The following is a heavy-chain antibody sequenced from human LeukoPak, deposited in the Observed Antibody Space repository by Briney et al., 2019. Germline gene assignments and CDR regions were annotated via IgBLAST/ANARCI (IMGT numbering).Heavy chain of an antibody. V-gene: IGHV3-33*01. Sequence: GGSLRLSCAASGFTSSSYGMHWVRQAPGKGLEWVAVIWYDGSNKYYADSVKGRFTISRDNSKNTLYLQMNSRRAEDTAVYYCASLYSIDDFDIWGQGTMVTVSS. CDR3: ASLYSIDDFDI. D-gene: IGHD1-26*01. CDR2: IWYDGSNK. J-gene: IGHJ3*02. CDR1: GFTSSSYG.